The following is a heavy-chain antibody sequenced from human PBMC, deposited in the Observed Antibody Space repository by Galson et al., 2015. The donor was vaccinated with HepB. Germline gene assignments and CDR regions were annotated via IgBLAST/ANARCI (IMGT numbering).Heavy chain of an antibody. CDR3: ARSSITMVQGVKGWFDP. D-gene: IGHD3-10*01. V-gene: IGHV1-3*01. Sequence: SVKVSCKASGYTFTSYAMHWVRQAPGQRLEWMGWINAGNGNTKYSQKFQGRVTITRDTSASTAYMELSSLRSEDTAVYYCARSSITMVQGVKGWFDPWGQGTLVTVSS. CDR2: INAGNGNT. J-gene: IGHJ5*02. CDR1: GYTFTSYA.